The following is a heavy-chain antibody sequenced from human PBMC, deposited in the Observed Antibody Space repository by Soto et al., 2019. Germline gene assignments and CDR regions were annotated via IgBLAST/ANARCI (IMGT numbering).Heavy chain of an antibody. V-gene: IGHV4-31*03. D-gene: IGHD3-3*01. CDR1: GGSISSCGYY. CDR3: ARDLPIDDFWSGYGYYGMDV. Sequence: SDTLSLTCTVSGGSISSCGYYWSWIRQHPGKGLEWIGYIYYSGSTYYNPSLKSRVTISVDTSKNQFSLKLSSVTAADTAVYYCARDLPIDDFWSGYGYYGMDVWGQGTTVTVSS. J-gene: IGHJ6*02. CDR2: IYYSGST.